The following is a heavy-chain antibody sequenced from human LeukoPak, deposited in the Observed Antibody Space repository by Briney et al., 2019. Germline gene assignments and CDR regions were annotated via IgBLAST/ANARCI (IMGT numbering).Heavy chain of an antibody. V-gene: IGHV1-69-2*01. Sequence: ASVKVSCKVSGYTFTDYYMHWVQQAPGKGLEWMGLVDPEDGETIYAEKFQGRVTITADTSTDTAYMELSSLRSEDTAVYYCATGLDYYDSRGPPYGGKGTLVPVSS. J-gene: IGHJ4*02. CDR3: ATGLDYYDSRGPPY. D-gene: IGHD3-22*01. CDR2: VDPEDGET. CDR1: GYTFTDYY.